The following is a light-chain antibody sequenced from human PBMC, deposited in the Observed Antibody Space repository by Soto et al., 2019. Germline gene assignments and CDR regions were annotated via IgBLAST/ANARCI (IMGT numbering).Light chain of an antibody. Sequence: QSVLTQPPSASGTPGQRVTISCSGSSSNIGSNYVYWYQQLPGTVPQLLIYRNSERPSGVPDRFSGSKSGHSASLAISGLRSEDEADYYCAACDDSLSGVVFGGGTPLTVL. CDR1: SSNIGSNY. CDR2: RNS. V-gene: IGLV1-47*01. CDR3: AACDDSLSGVV. J-gene: IGLJ2*01.